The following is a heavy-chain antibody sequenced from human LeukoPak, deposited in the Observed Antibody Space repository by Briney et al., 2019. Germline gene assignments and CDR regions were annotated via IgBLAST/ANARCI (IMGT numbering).Heavy chain of an antibody. J-gene: IGHJ4*02. CDR3: ARDPVSIGLRINSDY. D-gene: IGHD2-15*01. CDR1: GFAFSSYA. CDR2: ISNDGRDK. Sequence: GRSLRLSCAASGFAFSSYAMHWVRQAPGKGLEWVALISNDGRDKYHADSEKGRFTISRDNSKNMVYLQMTSLRAEDTAVYYCARDPVSIGLRINSDYWAQGTLVTVSS. V-gene: IGHV3-30*04.